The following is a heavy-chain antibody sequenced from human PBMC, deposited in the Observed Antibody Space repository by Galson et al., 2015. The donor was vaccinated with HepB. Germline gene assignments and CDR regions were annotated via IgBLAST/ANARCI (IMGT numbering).Heavy chain of an antibody. Sequence: SLRLSCAASGFTFSSYGMHWVRQAPGKGLEWVAVIWYDGSNKYYADSVKGRFTISRDNSKNTLYLQMNSLRAEDTAVYYCARAARPRTGRYYYYMDVWGKGTTVTVSS. D-gene: IGHD6-6*01. J-gene: IGHJ6*03. CDR3: ARAARPRTGRYYYYMDV. CDR2: IWYDGSNK. CDR1: GFTFSSYG. V-gene: IGHV3-33*01.